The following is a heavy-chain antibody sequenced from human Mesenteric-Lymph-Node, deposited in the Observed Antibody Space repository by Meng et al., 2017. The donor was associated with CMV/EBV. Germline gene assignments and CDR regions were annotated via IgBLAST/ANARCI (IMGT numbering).Heavy chain of an antibody. CDR1: GWSLTGSH. CDR3: ARGRGDRSRYFDL. J-gene: IGHJ2*01. Sequence: GWSLTGSHLSWIRQPPGKGLEWIGEINHSGSTNYNPSLKSRVTISVDTSKNQFSLKLSSVTAADTAVYYCARGRGDRSRYFDLWGRGALVTVSS. D-gene: IGHD3-16*01. CDR2: INHSGST. V-gene: IGHV4-34*01.